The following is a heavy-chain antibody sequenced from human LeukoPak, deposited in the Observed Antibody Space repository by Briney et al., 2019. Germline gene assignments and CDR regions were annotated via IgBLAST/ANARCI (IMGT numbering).Heavy chain of an antibody. CDR1: GYTFTNYD. D-gene: IGHD3-22*01. CDR2: MNPNSGAT. V-gene: IGHV1-8*01. Sequence: GASVKVSCKASGYTFTNYDFNWVRQATGQGLEWMGWMNPNSGATGYAQKFQGRVTMTRNTSISTAYMELSSLRSEDTAVYYCARVKKYYYDSPEDYWGQGTLVTVSS. CDR3: ARVKKYYYDSPEDY. J-gene: IGHJ4*02.